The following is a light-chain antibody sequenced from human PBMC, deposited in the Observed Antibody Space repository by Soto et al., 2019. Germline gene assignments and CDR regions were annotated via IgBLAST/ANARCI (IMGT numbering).Light chain of an antibody. CDR1: SSDVGGYNY. CDR3: SSYTSSSTLYV. J-gene: IGLJ1*01. V-gene: IGLV2-14*01. Sequence: QSVLTQPASVSGSPGQSITISCTGTSSDVGGYNYVSWYQQHPGKAPKLMIYEVSNRPSGVSNRFSGSKSGNTASLTISGLQAEDEAEYYCSSYTSSSTLYVFGTGTKSPS. CDR2: EVS.